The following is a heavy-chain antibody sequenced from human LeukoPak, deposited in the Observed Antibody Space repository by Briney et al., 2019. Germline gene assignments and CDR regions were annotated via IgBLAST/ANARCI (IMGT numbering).Heavy chain of an antibody. V-gene: IGHV1-46*01. CDR1: GYTFTSYY. CDR3: ARVDSSVSY. J-gene: IGHJ4*02. CDR2: INPSGGSA. D-gene: IGHD3-22*01. Sequence: ASVKVSCKASGYTFTSYYMHWVRQAPGQGLEWMGIINPSGGSASYAQKFQGRVTMARDMSTSTVDMELSSLRSEDTAVYYCARVDSSVSYWGQGTLVTVSS.